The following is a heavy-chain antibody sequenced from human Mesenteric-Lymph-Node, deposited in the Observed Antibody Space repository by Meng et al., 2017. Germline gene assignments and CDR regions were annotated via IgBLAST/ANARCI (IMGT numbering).Heavy chain of an antibody. Sequence: QWELLAAGPGLVEPSRTLSPTCPVSGCSMSSGNYYWCWLRTPPGKGLEWIGYIHHSGSAYYNPTLKSRVSISVDTSKNQFSLNLNSMTAADTAVYYCASFDHIPRRNYFDYWGQGTLVTVSS. D-gene: IGHD2-21*01. J-gene: IGHJ4*02. V-gene: IGHV4-30-4*01. CDR1: GCSMSSGNYY. CDR3: ASFDHIPRRNYFDY. CDR2: IHHSGSA.